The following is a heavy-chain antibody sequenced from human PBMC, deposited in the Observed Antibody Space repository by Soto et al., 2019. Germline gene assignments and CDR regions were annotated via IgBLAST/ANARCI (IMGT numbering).Heavy chain of an antibody. J-gene: IGHJ4*02. D-gene: IGHD3-22*01. CDR3: AREPGRDYYDSSGYFDY. CDR2: ISSSTSTI. CDR1: GFTFSSYS. V-gene: IGHV3-48*02. Sequence: VQLVESGGALVQPGGSLRLFCAASGFTFSSYSLNWVRQAPGKGLEWISYISSSTSTIYYTASVKGRFTISRDNAKNSLYLQMNSLRDEDTAVYYCAREPGRDYYDSSGYFDYWGQGTLVTVSS.